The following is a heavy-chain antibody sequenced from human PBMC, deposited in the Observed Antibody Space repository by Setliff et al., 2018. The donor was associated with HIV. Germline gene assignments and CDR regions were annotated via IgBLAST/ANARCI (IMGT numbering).Heavy chain of an antibody. J-gene: IGHJ3*01. CDR2: IYGSGDT. CDR3: VRELGMTSDF. Sequence: GGSLRLSCVASGFSVSFNYMNWVRQGPGKGLEWVSSIYGSGDTYYEDSVKGRFTISRDDSKNTVYLQMSSLRVEDTAVYFCVRELGMTSDFWGQGTLV. CDR1: GFSVSFNY. V-gene: IGHV3-53*01. D-gene: IGHD2-21*02.